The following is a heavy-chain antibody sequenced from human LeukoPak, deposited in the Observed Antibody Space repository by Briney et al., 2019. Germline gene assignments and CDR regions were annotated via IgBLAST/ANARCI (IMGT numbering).Heavy chain of an antibody. V-gene: IGHV1-69*04. D-gene: IGHD3-22*01. CDR2: IIPILGIA. CDR3: ARSGVGYFYDNTGYYPLDY. J-gene: IGHJ4*02. Sequence: GASVKVSCKASGGTFSSYAISWVRQAPGQVLEWMGRIIPILGIANYAQKFQGRVTITADKSTSTAYMELSSLRSEDTAVYYCARSGVGYFYDNTGYYPLDYWGQGTLVTVSS. CDR1: GGTFSSYA.